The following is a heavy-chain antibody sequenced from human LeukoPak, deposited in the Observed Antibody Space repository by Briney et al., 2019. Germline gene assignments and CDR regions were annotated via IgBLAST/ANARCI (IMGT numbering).Heavy chain of an antibody. V-gene: IGHV4-39*01. CDR2: IHYLGST. Sequence: SETLSLTCTVSGGSISSSSYNWVWIRQPPGKGLEWIGSIHYLGSTYYNPSLKTRVTISVDTSKNQFSLRLSSVTAADTAVYYCARRYCSGSSCYFFGYWGQGTLVTVSS. D-gene: IGHD2-15*01. J-gene: IGHJ4*02. CDR3: ARRYCSGSSCYFFGY. CDR1: GGSISSSSYN.